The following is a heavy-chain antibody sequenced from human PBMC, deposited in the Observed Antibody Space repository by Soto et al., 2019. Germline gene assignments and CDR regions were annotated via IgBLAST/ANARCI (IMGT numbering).Heavy chain of an antibody. CDR3: ARDGLDFWSGYYPLRGWFDP. D-gene: IGHD3-3*01. CDR2: IVVGSGNT. CDR1: GFTFTSSA. Sequence: SVKVSCKASGFTFTSSAVQWVRQARGQRLEWIGWIVVGSGNTNYAQKFQERVTITRDMSTSTAYMELSSLRSEDTAVYYCARDGLDFWSGYYPLRGWFDPWGQGTLVTVSS. V-gene: IGHV1-58*01. J-gene: IGHJ5*02.